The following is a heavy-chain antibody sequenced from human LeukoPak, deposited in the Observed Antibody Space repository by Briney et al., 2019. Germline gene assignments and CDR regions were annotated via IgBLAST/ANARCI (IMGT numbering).Heavy chain of an antibody. Sequence: ASVKVSCKASGYTFTSYAMHWVRQAPGQRLEWMGWINAGNGNTKYSQKFQGGVTITRDTSASTAYMELSSLRSEDTAVYYCASPSQYYYGMDVWGQGTTVTVSS. V-gene: IGHV1-3*01. CDR3: ASPSQYYYGMDV. J-gene: IGHJ6*02. CDR2: INAGNGNT. D-gene: IGHD6-6*01. CDR1: GYTFTSYA.